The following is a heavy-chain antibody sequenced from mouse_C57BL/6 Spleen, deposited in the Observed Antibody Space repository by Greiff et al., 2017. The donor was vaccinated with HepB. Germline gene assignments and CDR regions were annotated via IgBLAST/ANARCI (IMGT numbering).Heavy chain of an antibody. D-gene: IGHD2-4*01. CDR2: ILPSIGRT. V-gene: IGHV15-2*01. Sequence: VKLQESGSELRSPGSSVKLSCKDFDSEVFPIAYMSWVRQKPGHGFEWIGGILPSIGRTIYGEKFEDKATLDADTLSNTAYLELNSLTSEDSAIYYCARIYYDYDGYFDVWGTGTTVTVSS. CDR3: ARIYYDYDGYFDV. J-gene: IGHJ1*03. CDR1: DSEVFPIAY.